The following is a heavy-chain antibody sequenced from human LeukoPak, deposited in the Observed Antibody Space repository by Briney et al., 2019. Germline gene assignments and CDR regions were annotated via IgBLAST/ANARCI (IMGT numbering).Heavy chain of an antibody. CDR2: ISYDGSNK. D-gene: IGHD6-19*01. CDR1: RFTFSTYA. J-gene: IGHJ4*02. Sequence: PGRSLRLSCAASRFTFSTYAMHWVRQAPGKGLEWVTVISYDGSNKYYADSVKGRFTISRVNSRNTLYLQVNSLRADDTAVYYCAREGTQWLVRWSFDYWGQGTLVTVSS. V-gene: IGHV3-30-3*01. CDR3: AREGTQWLVRWSFDY.